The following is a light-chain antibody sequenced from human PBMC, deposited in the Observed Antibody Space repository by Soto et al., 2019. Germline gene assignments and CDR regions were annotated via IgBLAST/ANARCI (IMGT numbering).Light chain of an antibody. CDR2: ATS. CDR3: QQYDDSARYK. J-gene: IGKJ2*01. Sequence: EIVLTQSPGTLSLSPGERATLSCRASQSINTRYSAWYQQKPGQPPRLLIYATSSRAPGIPDRFRGSGSGTDFTLTISRLEPEDFAVYYCQQYDDSARYKFGQGTNLDI. V-gene: IGKV3-20*01. CDR1: QSINTRY.